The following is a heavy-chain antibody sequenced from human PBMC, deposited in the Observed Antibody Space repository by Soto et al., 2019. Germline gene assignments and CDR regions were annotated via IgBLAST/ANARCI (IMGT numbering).Heavy chain of an antibody. D-gene: IGHD3-10*01. J-gene: IGHJ4*02. CDR1: GFTFSSYG. Sequence: GGSLRLSCAASGFTFSSYGMHWVRQAPGKGLEWVAVIWYDGSNKYYADSVKGRFTISRDNSKNTLYLQMNSLRAEDTAVYYCAVLWSGESPLDYWGQGTLVTVSS. CDR2: IWYDGSNK. CDR3: AVLWSGESPLDY. V-gene: IGHV3-33*01.